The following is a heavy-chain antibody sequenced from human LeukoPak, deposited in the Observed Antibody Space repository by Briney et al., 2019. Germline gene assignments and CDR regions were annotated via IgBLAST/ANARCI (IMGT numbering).Heavy chain of an antibody. CDR2: TYSDGTT. J-gene: IGHJ4*02. CDR3: ARSIYNYVWGSLDY. V-gene: IGHV3-66*01. CDR1: GFTVSDNY. D-gene: IGHD3-16*01. Sequence: GGSLRLSCAASGFTVSDNYMTWVRQAPGKGLEWVSITYSDGTTYYADSVKGRFTISRDSSKNTLYLQMYSLRAEDTAVYYCARSIYNYVWGSLDYWGQGTLVTVSS.